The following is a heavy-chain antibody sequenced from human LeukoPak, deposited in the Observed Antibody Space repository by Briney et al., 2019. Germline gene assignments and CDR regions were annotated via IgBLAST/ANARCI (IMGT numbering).Heavy chain of an antibody. D-gene: IGHD6-13*01. J-gene: IGHJ4*02. CDR3: ARAANTAAGTPTLAIDY. V-gene: IGHV3-11*05. CDR2: IPSTSSYT. CDR1: GFTFSDYY. Sequence: GGSLRLSCVASGFTFSDYYMSWIRQAPGKGLEWVSYIPSTSSYTSYADSVKGRFTISRDNVKNSLYLQMSSLRAEDTAVYYCARAANTAAGTPTLAIDYWGQGTLVTVSS.